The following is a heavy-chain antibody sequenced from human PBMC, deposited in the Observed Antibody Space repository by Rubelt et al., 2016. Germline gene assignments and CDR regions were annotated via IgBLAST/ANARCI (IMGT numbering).Heavy chain of an antibody. J-gene: IGHJ5*02. V-gene: IGHV4-34*01. Sequence: QVQLQQWGAGLLKPSETLSLTCAVYGGSFSGYYWSWIRQPPGKGLELIGEINHSGSTNYNPSPKSRVTISVEPSKNQFSLKLSSVTAADTAVYYCARGGRYYGSGSYQRHNWFDPWGQGTLVTVSS. D-gene: IGHD3-10*01. CDR3: ARGGRYYGSGSYQRHNWFDP. CDR1: GGSFSGYY. CDR2: INHSGST.